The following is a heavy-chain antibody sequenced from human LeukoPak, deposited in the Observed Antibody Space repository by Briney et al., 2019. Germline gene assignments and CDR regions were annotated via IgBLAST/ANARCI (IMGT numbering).Heavy chain of an antibody. Sequence: KPGGSLRLSCAAAGFTFSNYSMNWARQAPGKGLEWLSSISRSNSYINYAESVKGRFTISRDNAKNSLYLQMNSLRAEDTAVYYCARAEGDYLNYYGMDVWGQGTTVTVSS. CDR2: ISRSNSYI. D-gene: IGHD4-17*01. V-gene: IGHV3-21*01. J-gene: IGHJ6*02. CDR3: ARAEGDYLNYYGMDV. CDR1: GFTFSNYS.